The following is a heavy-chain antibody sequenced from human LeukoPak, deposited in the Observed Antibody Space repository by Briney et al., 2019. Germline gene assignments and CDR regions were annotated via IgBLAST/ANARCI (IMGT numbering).Heavy chain of an antibody. J-gene: IGHJ5*02. CDR3: ARVKVVTKAPFDP. CDR2: INHSGST. CDR1: GGSFSGYY. Sequence: SETLSLTCAVYGGSFSGYYWSWNRQPPGKGLEWIGEINHSGSTNYNPSLKSRATISVDTSKNQFSLKLSSVTAADTAVYYCARVKVVTKAPFDPWGQGTLVTVSS. D-gene: IGHD3-22*01. V-gene: IGHV4-34*01.